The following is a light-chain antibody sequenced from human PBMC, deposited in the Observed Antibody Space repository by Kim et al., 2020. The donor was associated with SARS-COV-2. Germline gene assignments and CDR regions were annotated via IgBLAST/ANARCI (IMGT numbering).Light chain of an antibody. CDR1: KDIRNV. V-gene: IGKV1-17*01. J-gene: IGKJ5*01. CDR2: GAS. CDR3: LQHNTYPIT. Sequence: ASVGDRVTITCRARKDIRNVLGWYQQNPGRAPKRLIYGASSVQSGVPSRFSGSGSGTEFTLTISSVQPEDFATYFCLQHNTYPITFGQGTRLEI.